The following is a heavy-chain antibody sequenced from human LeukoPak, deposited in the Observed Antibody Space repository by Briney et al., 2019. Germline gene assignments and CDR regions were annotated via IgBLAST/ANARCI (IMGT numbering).Heavy chain of an antibody. CDR1: GFTFSGSA. Sequence: PGGSLRLSCAASGFTFSGSAMHWVRQASGKGLEWVGRIRSKANSYATAYAASVKGRFTISRDDSKNTAYLQMNSLKTEDTAVYYCTRHFNWNYDPGLDTSYSWGQGTLVTVSS. J-gene: IGHJ5*02. CDR2: IRSKANSYAT. D-gene: IGHD1-7*01. V-gene: IGHV3-73*01. CDR3: TRHFNWNYDPGLDTSYS.